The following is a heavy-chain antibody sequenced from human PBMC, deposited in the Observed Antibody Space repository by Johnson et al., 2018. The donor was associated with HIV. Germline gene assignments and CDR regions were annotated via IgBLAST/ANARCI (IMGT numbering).Heavy chain of an antibody. Sequence: VQLVESGGDSVQPGGSLRLSCAASGFIFSNYWMHWVRQAPGKGLIWVACIKTDGSDTNYADSVKGRFTISRDNTKNSLFLQMNSLRAEDTAVYYCARSQPEEYSSSSDAFDIWGQGTMVTVSS. J-gene: IGHJ3*02. CDR3: ARSQPEEYSSSSDAFDI. CDR1: GFIFSNYW. V-gene: IGHV3-74*02. D-gene: IGHD6-6*01. CDR2: IKTDGSDT.